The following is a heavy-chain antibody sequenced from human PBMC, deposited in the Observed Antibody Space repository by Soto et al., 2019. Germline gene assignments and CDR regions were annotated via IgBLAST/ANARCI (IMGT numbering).Heavy chain of an antibody. CDR3: AKDWGVGYSYGYP. V-gene: IGHV3-30*18. D-gene: IGHD5-18*01. CDR1: GFTFSSYG. CDR2: ISYDGSNK. Sequence: HPVGSLRLSCAASGFTFSSYGMHWVRQAPGKGLEWVAVISYDGSNKYYADSVKGRFTISRDNSKNTLYLQMNSLRAEDTAVYYCAKDWGVGYSYGYPWGQGALVTVSS. J-gene: IGHJ5*02.